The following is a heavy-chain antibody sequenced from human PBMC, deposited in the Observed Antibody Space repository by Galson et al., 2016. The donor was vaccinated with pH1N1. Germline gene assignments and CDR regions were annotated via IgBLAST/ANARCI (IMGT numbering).Heavy chain of an antibody. Sequence: SLRLSCAASGFSFSSYTMNWVRQAPGKALEWLSHITSGSGGINNADSVKGRFTISRDNAKNSLFLEIDSLRAEDTAVYYCTRCANGPLDFWVFDLWGRGTLVSVSP. CDR3: TRCANGPLDFWVFDL. CDR2: ITSGSGGI. D-gene: IGHD3-3*01. J-gene: IGHJ2*01. V-gene: IGHV3-48*01. CDR1: GFSFSSYT.